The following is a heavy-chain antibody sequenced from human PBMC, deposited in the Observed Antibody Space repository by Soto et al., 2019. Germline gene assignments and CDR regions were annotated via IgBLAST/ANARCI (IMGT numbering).Heavy chain of an antibody. J-gene: IGHJ4*02. CDR1: GFTISSSY. CDR3: AKLTVDTNMVDNF. Sequence: QPGESLRHSFAASGFTISSSYMIWVRQAPGKGLEWVSSISVNGGSTYFADTVKGRFTISRDNSKNSLFLQMNSLRAEDTAIYYCAKLTVDTNMVDNFWGQGP. CDR2: ISVNGGST. V-gene: IGHV3-23*01. D-gene: IGHD5-18*01.